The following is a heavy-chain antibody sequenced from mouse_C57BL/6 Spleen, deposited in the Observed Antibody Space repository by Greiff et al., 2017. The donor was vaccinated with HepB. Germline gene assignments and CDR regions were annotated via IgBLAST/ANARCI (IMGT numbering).Heavy chain of an antibody. CDR3: ASSGTPVVTDYFDY. V-gene: IGHV1-80*01. CDR2: IYPGDGDT. CDR1: GYAFSSYW. J-gene: IGHJ2*01. D-gene: IGHD1-1*01. Sequence: QVQLQQSGAELVKPGASVKISCKASGYAFSSYWMNWVKQRPGKGLEWIGQIYPGDGDTNYNGKFKGKATLTADKSSSTAYMQISSLTSEDSAVYFCASSGTPVVTDYFDYWGQGTTLTVSS.